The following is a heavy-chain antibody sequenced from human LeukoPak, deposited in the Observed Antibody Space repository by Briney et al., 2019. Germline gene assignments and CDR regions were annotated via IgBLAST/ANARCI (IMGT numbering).Heavy chain of an antibody. Sequence: ASVKVSCKTSGYTFTTYGISWVRQAPGQGLEWMGWINPYDGGTNYAQRLQGRVTLTTDTFTSTAYMELSSLRSEDTAVYYCARDGLGSSSSFQNYWGQGTLVTVSS. D-gene: IGHD6-6*01. CDR2: INPYDGGT. CDR1: GYTFTTYG. CDR3: ARDGLGSSSSFQNY. V-gene: IGHV1-18*01. J-gene: IGHJ4*02.